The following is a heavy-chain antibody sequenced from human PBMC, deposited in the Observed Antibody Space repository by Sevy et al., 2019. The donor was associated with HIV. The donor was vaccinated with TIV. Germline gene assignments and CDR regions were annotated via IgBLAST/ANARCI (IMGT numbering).Heavy chain of an antibody. CDR3: ARGRKTTEEWLEELDYYYGLDV. D-gene: IGHD2-8*01. J-gene: IGHJ6*02. CDR1: GFSLTTSD. V-gene: IGHV3-30*02. CDR2: VRNDGSNK. Sequence: GGSLRLSCAASGFSLTTSDMHWVRQAPGKGLEWVTYVRNDGSNKYYADSVRDRFTISRDSPKNTLYLQMNSLRDEDAAIYYCARGRKTTEEWLEELDYYYGLDVWGQGTTVTVSS.